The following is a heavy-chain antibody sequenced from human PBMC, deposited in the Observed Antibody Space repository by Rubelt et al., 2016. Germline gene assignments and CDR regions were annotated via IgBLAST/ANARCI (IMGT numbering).Heavy chain of an antibody. CDR1: GGSISSYY. CDR3: ARVLAVNGCDA. V-gene: IGHV4-59*01. CDR2: IYYIGGT. Sequence: QLQLQESGPGLVKPSETLSLTCTVSGGSISSYYWSWIRQPPAKGLEWIGYIYYIGGTNYNPSLNSGVTISVDTAKNHFSLKLSAVTAADTAVYYCARVLAVNGCDAWGQGTLGTVSS. D-gene: IGHD6-19*01. J-gene: IGHJ5*02.